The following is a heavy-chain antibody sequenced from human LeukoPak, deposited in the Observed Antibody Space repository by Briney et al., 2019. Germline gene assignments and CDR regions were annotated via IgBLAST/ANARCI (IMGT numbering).Heavy chain of an antibody. J-gene: IGHJ4*02. CDR2: IKFDGSKK. CDR3: AGGYSFGFAS. CDR1: GFTFSTSA. V-gene: IGHV3-30*02. Sequence: GGSLRLSCAASGFTFSTSAMHWVRQVPGKGLEWVACIKFDGSKKYYADSVKGRFTISRDNSKNTLYLQLNTLRAEDTAVYYCAGGYSFGFASWGQGPLVTVSS. D-gene: IGHD5-18*01.